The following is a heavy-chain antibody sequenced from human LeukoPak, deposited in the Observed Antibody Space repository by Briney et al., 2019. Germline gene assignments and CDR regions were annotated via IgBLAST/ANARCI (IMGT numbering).Heavy chain of an antibody. V-gene: IGHV4-39*01. D-gene: IGHD2-2*01. J-gene: IGHJ6*02. CDR1: GGSISSSSYY. CDR2: IYYSGST. Sequence: SETLSLTCTVSGGSISSSSYYWGWIRQPPGKGLEWIGSIYYSGSTYYNPSLKSRVTISVDTSKNQFSLKLSSVTAADTAVYYCARVVPYYYYYGMDVWGQGTTVTVSS. CDR3: ARVVPYYYYYGMDV.